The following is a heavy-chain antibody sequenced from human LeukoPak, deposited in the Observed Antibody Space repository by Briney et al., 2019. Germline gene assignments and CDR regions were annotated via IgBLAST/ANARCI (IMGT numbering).Heavy chain of an antibody. J-gene: IGHJ2*01. Sequence: PSETLSLTCTVSGGSISSSSYYWGWIRQPPGKGLEWIGSIYYSGSTYYNPSLKSRVTISIDTSKNQFSLKLSSVTAADTAVYYCARRLPPPWCFDLWGRGTLVTVSS. V-gene: IGHV4-39*07. CDR2: IYYSGST. CDR1: GGSISSSSYY. CDR3: ARRLPPPWCFDL.